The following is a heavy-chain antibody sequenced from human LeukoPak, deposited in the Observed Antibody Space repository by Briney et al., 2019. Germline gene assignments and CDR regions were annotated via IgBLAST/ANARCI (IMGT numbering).Heavy chain of an antibody. CDR1: GYTFTSYG. CDR2: ISAYNGNT. CDR3: ARDVRYYYDSSGYYYYFDY. V-gene: IGHV1-18*01. J-gene: IGHJ4*02. D-gene: IGHD3-22*01. Sequence: ASVKVSCKASGYTFTSYGISWVRQAPGQGLEWMGWISAYNGNTNYAQKLQGRVTMTTDTSTSTAYMELRSLRSEDTAVYYCARDVRYYYDSSGYYYYFDYWGQGTLVTVSS.